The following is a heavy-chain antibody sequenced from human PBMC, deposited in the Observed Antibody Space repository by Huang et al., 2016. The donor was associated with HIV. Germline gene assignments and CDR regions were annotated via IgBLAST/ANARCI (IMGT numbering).Heavy chain of an antibody. D-gene: IGHD5-18*01. J-gene: IGHJ5*02. CDR1: GGTFSSYA. CDR2: ISPIFGTA. Sequence: QVLLVQSGAEVRKPGSSVKVSCTAFGGTFSSYAISWVRQAPGQGLEWMGGISPIFGTANYTQKFQGRVTMTVDESTNTGYRELTRLTSEDTAVYYCARTAYSYGFRQGYNWFDPWGQGTPVTVSS. CDR3: ARTAYSYGFRQGYNWFDP. V-gene: IGHV1-69*13.